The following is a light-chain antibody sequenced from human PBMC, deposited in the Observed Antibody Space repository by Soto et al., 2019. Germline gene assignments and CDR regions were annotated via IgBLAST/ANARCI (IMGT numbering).Light chain of an antibody. J-gene: IGKJ5*01. V-gene: IGKV1-39*01. CDR2: AAS. Sequence: DIQMTQSPSSLSASVGDRVTITCRASQSISSYLNWYQQKPGKDPKLLIYAASSLQSGVPSRFSGSGSGTDFTLTISSLQPEDFATYYCQQSYSTPSITFGQGTRLEIK. CDR3: QQSYSTPSIT. CDR1: QSISSY.